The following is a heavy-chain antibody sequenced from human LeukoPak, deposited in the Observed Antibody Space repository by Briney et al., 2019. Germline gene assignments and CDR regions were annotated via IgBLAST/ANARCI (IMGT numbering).Heavy chain of an antibody. D-gene: IGHD2-21*01. V-gene: IGHV3-30-3*01. CDR1: GFTFSTYF. Sequence: GGSLRHSCAASGFTFSTYFMHWVRQAPGKGLEWVADIASDGSHTFYVESVKGRFTISRDNSKNTLYLQMNSLRAEDTAVYFCARARQDTILHSGAFDIWGQGTMVTVSS. CDR2: IASDGSHT. CDR3: ARARQDTILHSGAFDI. J-gene: IGHJ3*02.